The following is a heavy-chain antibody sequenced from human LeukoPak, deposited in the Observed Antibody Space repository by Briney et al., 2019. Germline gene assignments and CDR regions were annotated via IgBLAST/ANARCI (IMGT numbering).Heavy chain of an antibody. J-gene: IGHJ4*02. CDR2: INSDGSRT. CDR3: ATGRTAYDY. CDR1: GFTFAGYW. V-gene: IGHV3-74*01. Sequence: AVSLRRSCAASGFTFAGYWMHWVRQAPGKGLVGVSYINSDGSRTSYADSVKGRFTISTDNAKNTLYLQMNSLRADDTAVYYCATGRTAYDYWGQGTLVTVSS. D-gene: IGHD1-26*01.